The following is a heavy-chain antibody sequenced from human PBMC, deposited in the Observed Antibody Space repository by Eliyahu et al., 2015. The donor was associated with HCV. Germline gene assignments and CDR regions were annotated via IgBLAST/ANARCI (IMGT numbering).Heavy chain of an antibody. V-gene: IGHV3-9*01. CDR1: FDDYA. D-gene: IGHD4-17*01. Sequence: FDDYAMHWVRQAPGKGLEWVSGISWNSXSIGYADSVKGRFTISRDNAKNSLYLQMNSLRAEDTALYYCAKDMSYGDYLWDYYYYGMDVWGQGTTVTVSS. J-gene: IGHJ6*02. CDR2: ISWNSXSI. CDR3: AKDMSYGDYLWDYYYYGMDV.